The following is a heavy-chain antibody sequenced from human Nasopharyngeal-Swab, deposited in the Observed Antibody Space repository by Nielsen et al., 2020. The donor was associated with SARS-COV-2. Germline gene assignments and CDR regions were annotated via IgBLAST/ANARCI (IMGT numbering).Heavy chain of an antibody. Sequence: SETLSLTCAVYGGSFSGYYWSWTRQPPGKVLEWIGEINHSGSTNYNPSLKSRVTISVDTSKNQFSLKLSSVTAADTAVYYCARSNKYYDFWSGYYSGGYFDYWGQGTLVTVSS. CDR1: GGSFSGYY. J-gene: IGHJ4*02. CDR2: INHSGST. D-gene: IGHD3-3*01. CDR3: ARSNKYYDFWSGYYSGGYFDY. V-gene: IGHV4-34*01.